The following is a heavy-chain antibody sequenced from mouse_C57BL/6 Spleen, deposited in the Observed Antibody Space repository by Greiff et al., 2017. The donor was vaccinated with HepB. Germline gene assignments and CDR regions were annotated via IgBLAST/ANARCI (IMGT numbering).Heavy chain of an antibody. CDR3: ARTIYYGNYRRAMDY. V-gene: IGHV1-19*01. CDR2: INPYNGGT. D-gene: IGHD2-1*01. J-gene: IGHJ4*01. CDR1: GYTFTDYY. Sequence: EVQLQQSGPVLVKPGASVKMSCKASGYTFTDYYMNWVKQSHGKSLEWIGVINPYNGGTSYNQKFKGKATLTVDKSSSTAYMELNSLTSEDSAVYYCARTIYYGNYRRAMDYWGQGTSVTVSS.